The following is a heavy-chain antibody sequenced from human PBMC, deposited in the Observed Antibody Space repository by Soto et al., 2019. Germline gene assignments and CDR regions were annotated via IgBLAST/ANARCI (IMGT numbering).Heavy chain of an antibody. J-gene: IGHJ4*02. V-gene: IGHV3-48*01. Sequence: GGSLRLSCAASGFTFSGYNMHWVRQAPGKGLEWVSYISSSGTTIYYADSVKDRFTIYRDSAKNSLYLQMNSLRAEDTAMFYFARVCGYTGYGQWYFDYWGQGTLVTVSS. CDR3: ARVCGYTGYGQWYFDY. CDR2: ISSSGTTI. D-gene: IGHD5-12*01. CDR1: GFTFSGYN.